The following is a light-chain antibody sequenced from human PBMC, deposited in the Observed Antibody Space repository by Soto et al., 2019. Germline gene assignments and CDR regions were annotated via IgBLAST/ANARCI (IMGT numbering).Light chain of an antibody. CDR1: QGMSNY. CDR3: QKYNSAPRT. J-gene: IGKJ3*01. Sequence: DIQMTQSPSSLSASVGDRVTITCRASQGMSNYLAWYQQKPGKVPKLLIYAASTLQSGVPSRFSGSGSGTDFTLTISSLQPEDVATYYCQKYNSAPRTFGPGTKVDLK. CDR2: AAS. V-gene: IGKV1-27*01.